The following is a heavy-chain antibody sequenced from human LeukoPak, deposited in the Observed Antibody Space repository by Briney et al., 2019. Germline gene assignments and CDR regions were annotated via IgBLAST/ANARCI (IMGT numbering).Heavy chain of an antibody. J-gene: IGHJ4*02. V-gene: IGHV3-74*01. CDR2: INMDGSST. CDR1: GFTFSSYW. Sequence: GGSLRLSCAASGFTFSSYWMSWVRQAPGKGLVWVSRINMDGSSTSYADSVKGRFTISRDNAKNTLYLQMNSLRAEDTAVYYCARSFGGDTDYWGQGTLVTVSS. D-gene: IGHD2-21*01. CDR3: ARSFGGDTDY.